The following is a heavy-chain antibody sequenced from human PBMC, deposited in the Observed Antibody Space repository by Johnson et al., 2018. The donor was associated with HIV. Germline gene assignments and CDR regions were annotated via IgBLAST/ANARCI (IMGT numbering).Heavy chain of an antibody. Sequence: QVQLVESGGGLVQPGGSLRLSCAASGFTFSNYTIHWVRQAPGKGLEWVAVISYDGSNKYYADSVKGRFTISRDNSKNTLYLQMHSLRSEDTAVYYCARDRAILAARPAGAFDVWGPGTMVTVSS. CDR3: ARDRAILAARPAGAFDV. V-gene: IGHV3-30-3*01. CDR2: ISYDGSNK. J-gene: IGHJ3*01. D-gene: IGHD6-6*01. CDR1: GFTFSNYT.